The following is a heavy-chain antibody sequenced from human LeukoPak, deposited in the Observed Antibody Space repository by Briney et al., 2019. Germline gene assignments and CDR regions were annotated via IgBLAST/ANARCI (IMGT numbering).Heavy chain of an antibody. D-gene: IGHD2-2*01. V-gene: IGHV4-4*02. J-gene: IGHJ4*02. CDR1: CGSISSSNW. CDR3: ARYQGWGPRTFDY. Sequence: PSGTLSLTCAVSCGSISSSNWWSWVRQPPGKGLEWIGEIYHSGSTNYNPSLKSRVTISVDKSKNQFSLKLSSVTAADTAVYYCARYQGWGPRTFDYWGQGTLVTVSS. CDR2: IYHSGST.